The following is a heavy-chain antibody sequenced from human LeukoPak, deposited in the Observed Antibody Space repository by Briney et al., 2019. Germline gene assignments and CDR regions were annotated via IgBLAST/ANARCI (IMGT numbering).Heavy chain of an antibody. CDR1: GFTLDDYA. V-gene: IGHV3-9*01. Sequence: GRSLRLSCAASGFTLDDYAMHWVRQSPGKGLEWVSGISWNSGSIGYADSVKGRFTISRDNAKNSLYLQMNSLRAEDTALYYCVRGPLSGSYHPPFDYWGQGTLVTVSS. CDR3: VRGPLSGSYHPPFDY. J-gene: IGHJ4*02. D-gene: IGHD3-10*01. CDR2: ISWNSGSI.